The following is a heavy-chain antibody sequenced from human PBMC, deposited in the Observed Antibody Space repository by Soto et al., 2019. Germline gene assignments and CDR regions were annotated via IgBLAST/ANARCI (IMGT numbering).Heavy chain of an antibody. V-gene: IGHV1-69*01. CDR1: GDTFKNCV. Sequence: QVQVVQSGVEVRRPGSSVKVSCKASGDTFKNCVISWVRQAPGQGLEWMEGIIHLFGTTDFAQRFQGRLTITTDESTTTAYMELSRLRSEDTATYYCAAELGFGKLSVVWGQGTTVIVSS. CDR3: AAELGFGKLSVV. J-gene: IGHJ6*02. D-gene: IGHD3-10*01. CDR2: IIHLFGTT.